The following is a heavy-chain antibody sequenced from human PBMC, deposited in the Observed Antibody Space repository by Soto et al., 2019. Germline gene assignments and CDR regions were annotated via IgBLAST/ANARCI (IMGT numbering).Heavy chain of an antibody. V-gene: IGHV3-30-3*01. CDR3: AIAKSSRWHNFDY. J-gene: IGHJ4*02. CDR1: GFIFSTYT. Sequence: QVQLVESGGGVVQPGRSLRLSCAASGFIFSTYTMHWVRQAPGKGLEWLTVMSYDGSQKYYADSVKGRLTISRDNSKNTLYLQMTSLRAEDTAVYHCAIAKSSRWHNFDYWGQGTLVTVSS. CDR2: MSYDGSQK. D-gene: IGHD6-13*01.